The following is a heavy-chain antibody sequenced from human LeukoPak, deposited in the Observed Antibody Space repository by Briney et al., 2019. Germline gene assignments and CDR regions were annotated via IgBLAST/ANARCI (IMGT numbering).Heavy chain of an antibody. D-gene: IGHD3-3*01. CDR1: GFTFSSYS. CDR2: ISSSSSYI. J-gene: IGHJ4*02. Sequence: AGGSLRLSCAASGFTFSSYSMNWVRQAPGKGLEWVSSISSSSSYIYYADSVKGRFTISRDNAKNSLYLQMNSLRVEDTAVYYCARCVEEDYFDYWGQGTLVTVSS. CDR3: ARCVEEDYFDY. V-gene: IGHV3-21*01.